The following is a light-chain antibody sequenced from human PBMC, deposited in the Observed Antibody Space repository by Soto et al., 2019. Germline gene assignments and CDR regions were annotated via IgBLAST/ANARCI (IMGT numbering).Light chain of an antibody. J-gene: IGKJ4*01. CDR2: AAV. CDR3: QQGHGTLT. CDR1: QSISTY. V-gene: IGKV1-39*01. Sequence: MTPSSSFLSVCVGHGVKITFPASQSISTYVNWYQLEPGKGPKLLIYAAVTLYRGVPSRFSASGSGTDFTLSISSLKPEDFATYYCQQGHGTLTFGGGTVVDIK.